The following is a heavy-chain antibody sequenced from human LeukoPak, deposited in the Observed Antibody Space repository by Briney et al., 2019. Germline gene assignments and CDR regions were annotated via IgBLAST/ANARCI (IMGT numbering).Heavy chain of an antibody. CDR1: GFTFSSYS. CDR3: ARVRYVEGSGWYDY. J-gene: IGHJ4*02. CDR2: ISSSSSYI. Sequence: GGSLRLSCAASGFTFSSYSMNWVRQAPGKGLEWVSSISSSSSYIYYADSVKGRFTISRDNAKNSLYLQMNSLRAEDTAVYYCARVRYVEGSGWYDYWGQGTLVTVSS. V-gene: IGHV3-21*01. D-gene: IGHD6-19*01.